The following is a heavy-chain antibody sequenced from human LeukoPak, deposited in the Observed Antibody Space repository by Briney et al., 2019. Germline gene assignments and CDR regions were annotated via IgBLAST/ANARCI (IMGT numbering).Heavy chain of an antibody. D-gene: IGHD3-22*01. CDR3: ARDRAVVVVLDY. J-gene: IGHJ4*02. CDR2: IYTSGST. Sequence: SETLSLTCTVSGGSISSGSYYWSWIRQPAGKGLEWIGRIYTSGSTNYNPSLKSRVTISVDTSKNQFSLKLSSVTAADTAVYYCARDRAVVVVLDYWGQGTLVTVSS. V-gene: IGHV4-61*02. CDR1: GGSISSGSYY.